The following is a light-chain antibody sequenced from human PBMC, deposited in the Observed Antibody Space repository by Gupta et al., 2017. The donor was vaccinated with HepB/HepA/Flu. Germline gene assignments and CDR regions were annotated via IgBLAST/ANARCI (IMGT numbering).Light chain of an antibody. J-gene: IGLJ1*01. Sequence: QSVLTQPPSVSGAPGQRVTISCTGSSSNIGAGYDVHSYQQLPGTAPKLIFYGNSKRASGVPDRFSGSKSGTSASLAITGLQAEDEADYYCQSYDSSLRGRYVFGKGTKETV. CDR2: GNS. V-gene: IGLV1-40*01. CDR1: SSNIGAGYD. CDR3: QSYDSSLRGRYV.